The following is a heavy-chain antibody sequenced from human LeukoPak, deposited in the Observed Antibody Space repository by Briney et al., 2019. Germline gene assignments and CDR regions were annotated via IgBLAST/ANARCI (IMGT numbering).Heavy chain of an antibody. V-gene: IGHV1-2*02. CDR3: ARRPRGYSGYDRYYFDY. CDR1: GYTFTGYY. J-gene: IGHJ4*02. Sequence: GASVKVSCKASGYTFTGYYMHWVRQAPGQGLEWMGWINPNSGGTNYAQKFQGRVTMTRDTSISTAYMELSRLRSDDTAVYYCARRPRGYSGYDRYYFDYWGQGTLVTVSS. CDR2: INPNSGGT. D-gene: IGHD5-12*01.